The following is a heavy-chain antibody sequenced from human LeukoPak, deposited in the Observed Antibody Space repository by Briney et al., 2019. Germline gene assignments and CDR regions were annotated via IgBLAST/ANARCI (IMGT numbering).Heavy chain of an antibody. CDR3: ARDVVNKDIVVVPAAPNWFDP. Sequence: SETLSLTCTVSGGSISSYYWSWIRQPAGKGLEWIGRIYTSGSTNYNPSLKSRVTMSVDTSKNQFSLKLSSVTAADTAVYYCARDVVNKDIVVVPAAPNWFDPWGQGTLVTVSS. D-gene: IGHD2-2*01. CDR2: IYTSGST. CDR1: GGSISSYY. J-gene: IGHJ5*02. V-gene: IGHV4-4*07.